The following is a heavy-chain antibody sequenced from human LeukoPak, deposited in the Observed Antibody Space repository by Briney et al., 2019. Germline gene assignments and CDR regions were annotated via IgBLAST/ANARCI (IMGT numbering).Heavy chain of an antibody. CDR3: ARRGAGTYHQRY. V-gene: IGHV4-38-2*02. Sequence: SETLSLTCTVSGYSISSGYYWGWIRQPPGKGLEWIGEINHSGSTNYNPSLKSRVTISVDTSKNQFSLKLSSVTAADTAVYYCARRGAGTYHQRYWGQGTLVTVSS. J-gene: IGHJ4*02. D-gene: IGHD6-13*01. CDR1: GYSISSGYY. CDR2: INHSGST.